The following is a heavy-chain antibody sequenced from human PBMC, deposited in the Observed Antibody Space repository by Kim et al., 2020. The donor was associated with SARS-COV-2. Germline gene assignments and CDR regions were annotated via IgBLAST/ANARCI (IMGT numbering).Heavy chain of an antibody. V-gene: IGHV5-51*01. CDR3: ARQGSSGWYFFVDY. J-gene: IGHJ4*02. D-gene: IGHD6-19*01. Sequence: PSFQGQVTISADKSISTAYLQWSSLKASDTAMYYCARQGSSGWYFFVDYWGQGTLVTVSS.